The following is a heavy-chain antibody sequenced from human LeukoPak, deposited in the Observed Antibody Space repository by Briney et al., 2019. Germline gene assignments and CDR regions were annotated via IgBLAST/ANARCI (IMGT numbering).Heavy chain of an antibody. V-gene: IGHV3-21*04. D-gene: IGHD1-14*01. CDR1: GFTFSSYS. Sequence: GGSLRLSCAASGFTFSSYSMNWVRQAPGKGLEWVSSISSSSSYIYYADSVKGRFTISRDNAKNSLYLQMNSLRAEDTAVYYCARDNRPGADAFDIWGQGTMVTVSS. CDR3: ARDNRPGADAFDI. J-gene: IGHJ3*02. CDR2: ISSSSSYI.